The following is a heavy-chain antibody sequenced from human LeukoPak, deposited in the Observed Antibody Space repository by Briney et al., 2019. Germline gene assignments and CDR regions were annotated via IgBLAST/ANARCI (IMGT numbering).Heavy chain of an antibody. CDR3: ARLNCSSTSCYGYMDV. V-gene: IGHV1-2*02. J-gene: IGHJ6*03. D-gene: IGHD2-2*01. Sequence: GASVKVSCKASGYTFTGYYMHWVRQAPGQGLEWMGWINPNSGGTNYAQKFQGRVTMTRDTSISTAYMELSRLRSDDTAVYYCARLNCSSTSCYGYMDVWGKGTTVTVSS. CDR2: INPNSGGT. CDR1: GYTFTGYY.